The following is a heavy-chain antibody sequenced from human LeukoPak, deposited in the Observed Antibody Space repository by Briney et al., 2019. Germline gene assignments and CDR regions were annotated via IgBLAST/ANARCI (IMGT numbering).Heavy chain of an antibody. CDR1: GGSISSSSYY. Sequence: SETLSLTCTVSGGSISSSSYYWSWIRQPAGKGLEWIGRIYTSGSTNYNPSLKSRVTMSVDTSKNQFSLKLSSVTAADTAVYYCARWELLRVHGAFDIWGQGTMVTVSS. V-gene: IGHV4-61*02. J-gene: IGHJ3*02. CDR3: ARWELLRVHGAFDI. CDR2: IYTSGST. D-gene: IGHD1-26*01.